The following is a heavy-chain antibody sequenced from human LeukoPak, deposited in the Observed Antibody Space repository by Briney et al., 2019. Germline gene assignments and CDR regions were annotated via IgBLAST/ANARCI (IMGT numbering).Heavy chain of an antibody. J-gene: IGHJ3*02. CDR1: GFTLSSYG. Sequence: PGRSLRLSCAASGFTLSSYGMHWVRQAPGKGLEWVAVISYDGSNKYYADSVKGRFTISRDNSKNTLYLQMNSLRAEDTAVYYCAKDLSIFGVVMGSAFDIWGQGTMVTVSS. D-gene: IGHD3-3*01. CDR2: ISYDGSNK. CDR3: AKDLSIFGVVMGSAFDI. V-gene: IGHV3-30*18.